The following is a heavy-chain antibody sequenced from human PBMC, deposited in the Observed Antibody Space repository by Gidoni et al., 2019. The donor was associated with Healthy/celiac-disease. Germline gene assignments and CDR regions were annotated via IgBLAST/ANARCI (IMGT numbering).Heavy chain of an antibody. CDR3: TREVLLWFGPPSPSHAFDI. D-gene: IGHD3-10*01. CDR1: GFTFGDYA. V-gene: IGHV3-49*04. J-gene: IGHJ3*02. CDR2: IRSKAYGGTT. Sequence: EVQLVESGGGLVQPGRSLRLSCTASGFTFGDYAMSWVRQAPGKGLEWVGFIRSKAYGGTTEYAASVKGRFTISRDDSKSIAYLQMNSLKTEDTAVYYCTREVLLWFGPPSPSHAFDIWGQGTMVTVSS.